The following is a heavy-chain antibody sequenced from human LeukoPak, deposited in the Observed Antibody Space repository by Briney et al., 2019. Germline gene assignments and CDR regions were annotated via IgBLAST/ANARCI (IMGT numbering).Heavy chain of an antibody. CDR2: IYYRGST. CDR3: ARYYLGYCSSTSCLTPSDAFDI. J-gene: IGHJ3*02. D-gene: IGHD2-2*01. CDR1: GGSISSSSYY. Sequence: SETLSLTCTVSGGSISSSSYYWGWIRQPPGKGLEWIGYIYYRGSTNYNPSLKSRVTISVDKSKNQFSLKLSSVTAADTAVYYCARYYLGYCSSTSCLTPSDAFDIWGQGTMVTVSS. V-gene: IGHV4-39*07.